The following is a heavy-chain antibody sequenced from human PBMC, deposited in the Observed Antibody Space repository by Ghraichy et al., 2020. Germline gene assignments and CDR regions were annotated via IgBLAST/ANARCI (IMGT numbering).Heavy chain of an antibody. D-gene: IGHD7-27*01. Sequence: ETLSLTCTVSGGSISSSSYYWGWIRQPPGKGLEWIGNIYYSGSTYYNPSLKSRVTISVDTSQNQFSLKLTSVTAADTALYFCASLNWGPPLNDPFDMWGQGTMVTVSS. CDR2: IYYSGST. V-gene: IGHV4-39*01. J-gene: IGHJ3*02. CDR1: GGSISSSSYY. CDR3: ASLNWGPPLNDPFDM.